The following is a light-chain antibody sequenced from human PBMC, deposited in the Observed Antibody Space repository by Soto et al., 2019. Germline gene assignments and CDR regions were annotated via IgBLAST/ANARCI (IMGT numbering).Light chain of an antibody. J-gene: IGKJ1*01. CDR1: QSILTW. CDR3: QHYTSHSET. CDR2: DAS. V-gene: IGKV1-5*01. Sequence: EIQMPQSNSTLSASLGDRFTITCLAGQSILTWLAWYQQKPGKAPKLLIFDASSLQSGVPLRFSGSASGTEFTLTISSLQPDDFATYYCQHYTSHSETFCQVTKV.